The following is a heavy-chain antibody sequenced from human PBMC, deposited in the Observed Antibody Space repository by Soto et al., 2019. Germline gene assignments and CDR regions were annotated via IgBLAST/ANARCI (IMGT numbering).Heavy chain of an antibody. V-gene: IGHV1-69*13. CDR2: IIPIFGTA. CDR3: ARGKFPRGWQYAFDI. D-gene: IGHD6-19*01. J-gene: IGHJ3*02. Sequence: SVKVSCKASGGTFSSYAISWVRQAPGQGLEWMGGIIPIFGTANYAQKFQGRVTITADESTSTAYMELSSLRSEDTAVYYCARGKFPRGWQYAFDIWGQGTMVTVSS. CDR1: GGTFSSYA.